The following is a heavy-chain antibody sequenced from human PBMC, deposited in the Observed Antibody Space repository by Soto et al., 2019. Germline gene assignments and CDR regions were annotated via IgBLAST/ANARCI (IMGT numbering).Heavy chain of an antibody. CDR3: ARVLIAGVTTD. D-gene: IGHD5-18*01. J-gene: IGHJ4*02. CDR2: SNHVGNT. V-gene: IGHV4-34*01. CDR1: GGSFSGYY. Sequence: QVQLQQWGAGLLKPSETLSLTCAVYGGSFSGYYWSWIRQSPGKGLEWIGESNHVGNTNYNPSLKSRVTMSVAPSKNQFSLGLSSVTAADTAVYYCARVLIAGVTTDWGQGTLVIVSS.